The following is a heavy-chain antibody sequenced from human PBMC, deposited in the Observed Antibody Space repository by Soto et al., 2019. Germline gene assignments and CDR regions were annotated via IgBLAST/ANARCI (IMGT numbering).Heavy chain of an antibody. J-gene: IGHJ4*02. V-gene: IGHV4-59*01. Sequence: QVQLQESGPGLVKPSETLSLTCTVSGASISSYYWNWIRQSPTKGLEWIGNMYHSGTTKYNPSLKSRVIMSIDTSKNQFSLKLSSVXXXXXXXXXXXXGNDYWGQGTLVTVSS. CDR2: MYHSGTT. CDR1: GASISSYY. CDR3: XXGNDY.